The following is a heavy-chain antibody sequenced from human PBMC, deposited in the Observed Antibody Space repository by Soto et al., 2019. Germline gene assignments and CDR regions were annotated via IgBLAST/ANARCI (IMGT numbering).Heavy chain of an antibody. CDR3: VRGGGGGLFDP. V-gene: IGHV3-48*03. J-gene: IGHJ5*02. CDR2: ISSSGGST. CDR1: GFTVSSYE. D-gene: IGHD2-15*01. Sequence: SLGLSCAASGFTVSSYEMNWVRQAPGKGLEWVSHISSSGGSTYYADSVKGRFTISRDNAKRSLYLQMMSLTAEDTAIYYCVRGGGGGLFDPWGQGTMVTVS.